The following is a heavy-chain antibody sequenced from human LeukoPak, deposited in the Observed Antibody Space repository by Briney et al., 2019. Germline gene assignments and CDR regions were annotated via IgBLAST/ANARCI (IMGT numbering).Heavy chain of an antibody. CDR2: INPSGGST. J-gene: IGHJ4*02. V-gene: IGHV1-46*01. CDR1: GYTFTSYY. Sequence: ASVKVSCKASGYTFTSYYMHWVRQAPGQGLERMGIINPSGGSTSYAQKFQGRVTMTRDTSTSTVYMELSSLRSEDTAVYYCALDGIAVAEALYYFDYWGQGTLVTVSS. CDR3: ALDGIAVAEALYYFDY. D-gene: IGHD6-19*01.